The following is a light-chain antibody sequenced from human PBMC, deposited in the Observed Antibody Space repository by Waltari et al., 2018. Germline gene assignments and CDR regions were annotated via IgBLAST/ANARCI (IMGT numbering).Light chain of an antibody. CDR2: DAS. Sequence: EIVLTQSPATLSLSPGERATLSCRASQSVSSYLAWYHQKPGQAPRLLIYDASNRATGIPARFSGSGSGTDFTLTISSLEPEDFAVYDCQQRSNWPGTFGQGTKVEIK. CDR1: QSVSSY. V-gene: IGKV3-11*01. J-gene: IGKJ1*01. CDR3: QQRSNWPGT.